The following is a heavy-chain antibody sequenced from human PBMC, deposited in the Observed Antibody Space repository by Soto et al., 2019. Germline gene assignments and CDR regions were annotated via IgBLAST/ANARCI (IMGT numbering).Heavy chain of an antibody. Sequence: SETLSLTCTVSGGSISSGDYYWSWIRQPPGKGLEWIGYIYYSGSTYYNPSLKSRVTISVDTSKNQFSLKLSSVTAADTAVYYCARAHRGVLVPAATYYYYGMDVWGQGTTVTVSS. CDR2: IYYSGST. CDR1: GGSISSGDYY. J-gene: IGHJ6*02. D-gene: IGHD2-2*01. V-gene: IGHV4-30-4*01. CDR3: ARAHRGVLVPAATYYYYGMDV.